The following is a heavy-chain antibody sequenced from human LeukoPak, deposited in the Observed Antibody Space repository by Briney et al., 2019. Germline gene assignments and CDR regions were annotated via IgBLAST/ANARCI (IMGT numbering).Heavy chain of an antibody. CDR3: ARWTRYGSGSYYLYY. Sequence: GESLKISCKGSGYSFSNYWIGWVRQMPGKGLEWMGIIYPDDSDTRYSPPFQGQVTISADKSITTAYLQWYSLKASDTAMYYCARWTRYGSGSYYLYYWGQGTLVTVSS. CDR1: GYSFSNYW. J-gene: IGHJ4*02. CDR2: IYPDDSDT. V-gene: IGHV5-51*01. D-gene: IGHD3-10*01.